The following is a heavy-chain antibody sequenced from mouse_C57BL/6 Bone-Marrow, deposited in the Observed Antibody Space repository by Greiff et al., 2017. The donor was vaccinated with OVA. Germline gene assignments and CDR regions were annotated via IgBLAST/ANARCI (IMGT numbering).Heavy chain of an antibody. CDR2: IYPGNSDT. CDR1: GYTFTSYW. J-gene: IGHJ1*03. D-gene: IGHD1-1*01. CDR3: GAFYYGSSYWYFDV. Sequence: EVKLVESGTVLARPGASVKMSCKTSGYTFTSYWMHWVKQRPGQGLEWIGAIYPGNSDTSYNQKFKGKAKLTAVTSASTAYMELSSLTNEDSAVYYCGAFYYGSSYWYFDVWGTGTTVTVSA. V-gene: IGHV1-5*01.